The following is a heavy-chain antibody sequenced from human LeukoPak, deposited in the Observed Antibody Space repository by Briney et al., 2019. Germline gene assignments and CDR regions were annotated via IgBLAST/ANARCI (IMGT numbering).Heavy chain of an antibody. Sequence: SETLSLTCTVSGGSISIYYWSWIRQPPGKGLEWIGYIYYSGSTNYNPSLKSRVTISVDTSKNQFSLKLSSVTAADTAVYYCVRARANNWFDPWGQGTLVTVSS. V-gene: IGHV4-59*08. D-gene: IGHD5-12*01. J-gene: IGHJ5*02. CDR1: GGSISIYY. CDR3: VRARANNWFDP. CDR2: IYYSGST.